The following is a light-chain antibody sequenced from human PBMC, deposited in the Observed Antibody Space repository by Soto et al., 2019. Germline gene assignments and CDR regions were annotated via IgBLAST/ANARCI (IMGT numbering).Light chain of an antibody. CDR3: QQYGGSIT. V-gene: IGKV3-20*01. CDR1: QSVSSSY. Sequence: EIVLTQSPGTLSLSPGETATLSCRASQSVSSSYLAWYQHKPGQAPRLLIYGASSRATGIPDRFSGSGSGTEFTLTISRLDPEDFAVYYCQQYGGSITFGQGTRLEIE. CDR2: GAS. J-gene: IGKJ5*01.